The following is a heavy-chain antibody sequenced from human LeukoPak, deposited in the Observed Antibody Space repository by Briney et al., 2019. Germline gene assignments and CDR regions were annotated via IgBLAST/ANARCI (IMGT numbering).Heavy chain of an antibody. Sequence: GGSLRLSCAGSGFTFDDYAMHWVRHAPGKGLEWVSSISWNSGGIGYADSVKGRFTISRDNAKNSLYLQVNSLRPEDTALYYCAKARGYSTFWPFDCWGQGTLVTVSS. CDR1: GFTFDDYA. V-gene: IGHV3-9*01. CDR2: ISWNSGGI. J-gene: IGHJ4*02. D-gene: IGHD6-13*01. CDR3: AKARGYSTFWPFDC.